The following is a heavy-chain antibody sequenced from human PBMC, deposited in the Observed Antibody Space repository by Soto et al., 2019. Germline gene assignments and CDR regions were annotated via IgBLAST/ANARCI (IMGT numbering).Heavy chain of an antibody. CDR3: AREYTAWPLAYGLDV. D-gene: IGHD2-2*02. Sequence: GGSLRLSCAASGFTFTTYEINWVRQAPGKGLEWVSYISPSGSTIYFADSVKGRFTISRDNVENSLYLQMNSLRAEDTAVYYCAREYTAWPLAYGLDVWGQGTTVTVSS. CDR2: ISPSGSTI. J-gene: IGHJ6*02. V-gene: IGHV3-48*03. CDR1: GFTFTTYE.